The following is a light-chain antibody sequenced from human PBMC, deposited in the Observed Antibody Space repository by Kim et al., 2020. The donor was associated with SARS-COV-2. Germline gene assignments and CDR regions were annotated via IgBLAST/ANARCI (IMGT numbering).Light chain of an antibody. CDR1: QSLVHSDGNTY. CDR3: MQGTHPYT. CDR2: KVS. V-gene: IGKV2-30*02. J-gene: IGKJ2*01. Sequence: DVVMTQSPLSLPVTLGQPASISCRSSQSLVHSDGNTYLNWFQQRPGQSPRRLIYKVSNRDSGVPDRFSSSGSGTDFTLKISRVEAEDVGVYYCMQGTHPYTFGQGTKLEI.